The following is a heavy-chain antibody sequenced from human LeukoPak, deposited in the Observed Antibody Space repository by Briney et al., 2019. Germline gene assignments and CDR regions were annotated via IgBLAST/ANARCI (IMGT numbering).Heavy chain of an antibody. J-gene: IGHJ4*02. V-gene: IGHV4-59*08. CDR3: ARHGGGWTFDS. D-gene: IGHD6-19*01. CDR2: IFDSGNT. CDR1: GGSFSSYY. Sequence: PSETLSLTCTVSGGSFSSYYWSWIRQPPGKGLEWIGYIFDSGNTNSNPSLKSRVTISVDTSKNHFSLKLRSVSAADTAVYYCARHGGGWTFDSWGQGILVTVSS.